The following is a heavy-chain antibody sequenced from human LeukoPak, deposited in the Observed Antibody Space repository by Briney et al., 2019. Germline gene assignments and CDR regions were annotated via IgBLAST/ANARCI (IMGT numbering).Heavy chain of an antibody. CDR1: GFTFSSYA. D-gene: IGHD3-9*01. CDR3: AKDTRYFDWFPHDAFDI. Sequence: GGSLRLSCAASGFTFSSYAMSWVRQAPGKGLEWVSAISGSGGSTYYADSVKGRFTISRDNSKNTLYLQMNSLRAEDTAVYYCAKDTRYFDWFPHDAFDIWGQATMVTVSS. V-gene: IGHV3-23*01. J-gene: IGHJ3*02. CDR2: ISGSGGST.